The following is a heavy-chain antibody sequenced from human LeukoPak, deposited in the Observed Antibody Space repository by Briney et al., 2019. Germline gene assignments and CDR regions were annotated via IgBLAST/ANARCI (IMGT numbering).Heavy chain of an antibody. Sequence: GGSLRLSCAASGFTFSSYWMSWVRQAPGKGLEWVANIKQDGSEKYYVDSVKGRFTISRDNAKNSLYLQMSSLRAEDTAVYYCARDPIDCSSTSCYNYWGQGTLVTVSS. CDR3: ARDPIDCSSTSCYNY. V-gene: IGHV3-7*01. D-gene: IGHD2-2*02. CDR1: GFTFSSYW. CDR2: IKQDGSEK. J-gene: IGHJ4*02.